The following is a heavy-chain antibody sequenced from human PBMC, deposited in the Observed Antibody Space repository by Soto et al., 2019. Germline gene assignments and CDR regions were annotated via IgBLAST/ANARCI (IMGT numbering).Heavy chain of an antibody. V-gene: IGHV1-3*01. J-gene: IGHJ5*02. CDR2: INAGNGNT. CDR1: GYTFTSYA. Sequence: QVQLVQSGAEVKKPGASVKVSCKASGYTFTSYAMHWVRQAPGQRLEWMGWINAGNGNTKYSQKFQGRVTITRDTSASTVYMELSSLRSEDTAVYYCARKSWFDPWGQGTLVTVSS. CDR3: ARKSWFDP.